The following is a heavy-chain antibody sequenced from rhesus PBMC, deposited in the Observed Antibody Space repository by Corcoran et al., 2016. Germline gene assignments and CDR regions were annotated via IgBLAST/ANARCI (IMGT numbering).Heavy chain of an antibody. CDR1: GGAVSRRNW. Sequence: QVQLQESGPAAVKPSETLSHTGGVSGGAVSRRNWWRWLRQSPGKGLEWLGAIYGSGGSTEYNPSLKTRVTISKDTSKNQFSLMLSSVTAADTAMYYCARPFDYWGQGVLVTVSS. V-gene: IGHV4-93*01. CDR2: IYGSGGST. CDR3: ARPFDY. J-gene: IGHJ4*01.